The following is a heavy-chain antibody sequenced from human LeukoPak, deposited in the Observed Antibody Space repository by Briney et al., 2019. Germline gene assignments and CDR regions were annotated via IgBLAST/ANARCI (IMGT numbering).Heavy chain of an antibody. Sequence: PSETLPLTCTVSGGSIINHYWSWIRQPAGKGLEWIGRIYSSGSANYSPSLKSRVSMSIDTSNNHFSLNLTSVTAADTALYFCARDVRYASGWSTPESWGQGTLVTVSS. CDR1: GGSIINHY. V-gene: IGHV4-4*07. CDR2: IYSSGSA. J-gene: IGHJ5*02. CDR3: ARDVRYASGWSTPES. D-gene: IGHD6-19*01.